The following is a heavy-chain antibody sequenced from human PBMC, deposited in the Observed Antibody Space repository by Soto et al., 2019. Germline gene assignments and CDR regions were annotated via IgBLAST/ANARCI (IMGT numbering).Heavy chain of an antibody. Sequence: SETLSLTCTVSGGSISSYYWSWIRQPPGKGLEWIGYIYYSGSTNYNPSLKSRVTISVDTSKNQFSLKLSSVTAADTAVYYCARSREYSGYDPLDYWGQGTLVTVSS. V-gene: IGHV4-59*08. CDR3: ARSREYSGYDPLDY. CDR2: IYYSGST. CDR1: GGSISSYY. D-gene: IGHD5-12*01. J-gene: IGHJ4*02.